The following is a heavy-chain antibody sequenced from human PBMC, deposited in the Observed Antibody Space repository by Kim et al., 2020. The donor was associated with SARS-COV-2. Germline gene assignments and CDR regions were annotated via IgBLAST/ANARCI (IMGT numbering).Heavy chain of an antibody. J-gene: IGHJ4*02. Sequence: DSDTSYSPSSPGQGTISADKSISTAYLQWSSLKASDTAMYYCARRRYFDYWGQGTLVTVSS. CDR3: ARRRYFDY. CDR2: DSDT. V-gene: IGHV5-51*01.